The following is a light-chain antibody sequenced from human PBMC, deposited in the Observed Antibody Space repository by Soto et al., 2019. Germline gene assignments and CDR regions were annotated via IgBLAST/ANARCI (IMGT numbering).Light chain of an antibody. CDR3: QQYDKWPGT. CDR1: QDIDNN. Sequence: DIVITQAPATRSVSPGERATLSCRASQDIDNNLAWYQQRPGQSPTLLIYDASTRASGLPARFSGSASGAEFNLTISSLQSEDSAVYYCQQYDKWPGTFGRGTKVDIK. J-gene: IGKJ1*01. CDR2: DAS. V-gene: IGKV3-15*01.